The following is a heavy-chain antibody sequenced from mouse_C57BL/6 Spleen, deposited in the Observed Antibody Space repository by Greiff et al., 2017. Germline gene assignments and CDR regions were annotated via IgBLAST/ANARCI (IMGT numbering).Heavy chain of an antibody. CDR3: ARVGIPPGSMAY. J-gene: IGHJ4*01. Sequence: QVQLQQPGAELVKPGASVKMSCKASGYTFTSYWITWVKQRPGQGLEWIGDIYPGSGSTNYNVKFKSKATLTVDTSSSTAYMQLSSLTSEDSAVYYLARVGIPPGSMAYWSQGTSVTVSS. CDR1: GYTFTSYW. V-gene: IGHV1-55*01. CDR2: IYPGSGST. D-gene: IGHD4-1*01.